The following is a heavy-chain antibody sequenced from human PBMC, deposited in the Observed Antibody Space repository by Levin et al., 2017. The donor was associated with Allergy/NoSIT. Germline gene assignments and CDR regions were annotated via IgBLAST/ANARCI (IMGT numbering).Heavy chain of an antibody. CDR2: IYYSGST. J-gene: IGHJ2*01. CDR1: GGSISSYY. V-gene: IGHV4-59*08. CDR3: ARQGGWVGPNNL. Sequence: SETLSLTCTVSGGSISSYYWNWIRKPPGKGLEWIGYIYYSGSTNYNPSLKSRVTISVDTSKNQFSLKLSSVTAADTAVYYCARQGGWVGPNNLWGRGTLVTVSS. D-gene: IGHD3-10*01.